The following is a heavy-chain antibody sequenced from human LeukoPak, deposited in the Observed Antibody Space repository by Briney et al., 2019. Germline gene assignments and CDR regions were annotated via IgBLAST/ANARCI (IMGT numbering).Heavy chain of an antibody. CDR2: ISGSGGST. V-gene: IGHV3-23*01. Sequence: GGSLRLSCAASGFTFRSYAMSWVRQAPGKGLEWVSAISGSGGSTYYADFVRGRLNIPRDNSKHTLHLPVNSLRAEDTAVYDCAKDMDSSSHGDYWGQGTLVTVSS. CDR1: GFTFRSYA. J-gene: IGHJ4*02. D-gene: IGHD6-13*01. CDR3: AKDMDSSSHGDY.